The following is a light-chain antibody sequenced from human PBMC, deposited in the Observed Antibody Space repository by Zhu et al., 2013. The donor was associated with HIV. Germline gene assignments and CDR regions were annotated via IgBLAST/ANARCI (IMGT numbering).Light chain of an antibody. CDR3: QQYDSSPLT. J-gene: IGKJ4*01. Sequence: EIVLTQSPATLSLSPGERATLSCRASQSVSSSYLAWYQQKVGQAPRLLIYGASSRATGIPDRFSGSGSGTDFTLTISRLEPEDFAVYYCQQYDSSPLTFGGGTKVEIK. CDR1: QSVSSSY. V-gene: IGKV3-20*01. CDR2: GAS.